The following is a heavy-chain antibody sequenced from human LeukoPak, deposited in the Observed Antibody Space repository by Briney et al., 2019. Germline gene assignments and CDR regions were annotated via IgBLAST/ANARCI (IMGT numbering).Heavy chain of an antibody. Sequence: GGSLRLSCAASGFTFDNFPLHWVRQAPGKGLEWVAAISYDGVNKYYADSVQGRFIISRDNSQSTLSLQMNSLRAEDTAVYYCARDGGDKADYFDYWGQGTLVTVSS. V-gene: IGHV3-30*14. CDR1: GFTFDNFP. D-gene: IGHD3-16*01. CDR2: ISYDGVNK. CDR3: ARDGGDKADYFDY. J-gene: IGHJ4*02.